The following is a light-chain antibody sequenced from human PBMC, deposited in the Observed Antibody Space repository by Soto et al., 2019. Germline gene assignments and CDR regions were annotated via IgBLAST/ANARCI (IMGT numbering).Light chain of an antibody. J-gene: IGKJ5*01. V-gene: IGKV2-28*01. CDR2: LGS. Sequence: DIVMTQSPLSLPVTPGEPASISCRSSQSLLHSNGYNYLDWYLQKPGQSPQLLIYLGSSRASGVPDRFSGSGSATDLTLKISRVEAEDVGVYYCVQALQTPPTFGQGTRLEIK. CDR1: QSLLHSNGYNY. CDR3: VQALQTPPT.